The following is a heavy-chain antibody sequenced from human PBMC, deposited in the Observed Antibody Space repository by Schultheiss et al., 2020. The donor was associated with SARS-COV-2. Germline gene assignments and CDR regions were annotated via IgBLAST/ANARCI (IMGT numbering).Heavy chain of an antibody. Sequence: SETLSLTCTVSGGSISSSSYYWGWIRQPPGKGLEWIGRIYYSGSTYYNQSLKSRVTISVDTSKNQFSLKLSSVTAADTAVYYCAKTRDHYYVSSGYYYSAHYFDYWCQGTPVTVVS. D-gene: IGHD3-22*01. CDR3: AKTRDHYYVSSGYYYSAHYFDY. V-gene: IGHV4-39*07. CDR2: IYYSGST. CDR1: GGSISSSSYY. J-gene: IGHJ4*02.